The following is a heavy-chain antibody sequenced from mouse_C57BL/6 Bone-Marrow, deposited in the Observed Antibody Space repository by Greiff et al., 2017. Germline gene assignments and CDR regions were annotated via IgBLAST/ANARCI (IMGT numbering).Heavy chain of an antibody. J-gene: IGHJ4*01. CDR2: INPSSGYT. CDR1: GYTFTSYT. V-gene: IGHV1-4*01. Sequence: VQLVESGAELARPGASVKMSCKASGYTFTSYTMHWVKQRPGQGLEWIGYINPSSGYTKYNQKFKDKATLTADKSSSTGYMQLSSLTSEDSAVYYCERGEEMDYWGQGTSVTVSS. CDR3: ERGEEMDY.